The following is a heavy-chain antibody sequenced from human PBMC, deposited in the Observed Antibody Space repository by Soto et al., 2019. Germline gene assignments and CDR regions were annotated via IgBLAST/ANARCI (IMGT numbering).Heavy chain of an antibody. CDR2: ISGSGGST. V-gene: IGHV3-23*01. D-gene: IGHD3-3*01. Sequence: EVQLLESGGGLVQPGGSLRLSCAASGFTFSSYAMSWVRLAPGKGLEWVSAISGSGGSTYYADSVKGRFTISRDNSKNTLYLQMNSLRAEDTAVYYCARGLLFLEWLPSPYYFDYWGQGTLVTVSS. J-gene: IGHJ4*02. CDR1: GFTFSSYA. CDR3: ARGLLFLEWLPSPYYFDY.